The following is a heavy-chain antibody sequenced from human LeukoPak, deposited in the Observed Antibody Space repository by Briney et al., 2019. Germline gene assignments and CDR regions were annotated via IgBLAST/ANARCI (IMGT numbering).Heavy chain of an antibody. J-gene: IGHJ6*02. D-gene: IGHD3-3*01. CDR2: IIANGGST. CDR1: GFTFSSHA. Sequence: PGGSLRLSCAASGFTFSSHAMGWVRQAPGKGLEWVSSIIANGGSTYYGDSVKGRFTISRDNSKNTLYLQMNSLRAEDTAVYYCAKDGGGSLEWLPPMDVWGQGTMVTVSS. CDR3: AKDGGGSLEWLPPMDV. V-gene: IGHV3-23*01.